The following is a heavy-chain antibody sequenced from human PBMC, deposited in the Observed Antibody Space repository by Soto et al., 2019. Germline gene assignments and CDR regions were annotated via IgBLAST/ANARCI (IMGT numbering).Heavy chain of an antibody. CDR1: GGTFSSYA. CDR2: IIPIFGTA. D-gene: IGHD6-6*01. J-gene: IGHJ6*02. Sequence: VSSVKVSCKASGGTFSSYAISWVRQAPGQGLEWMGGIIPIFGTANYAQKFQGRVTITADESTSTAYMELSSLRSEDTAVHYCARELYSSSFLYGMDVWGQGTTVTVPS. CDR3: ARELYSSSFLYGMDV. V-gene: IGHV1-69*13.